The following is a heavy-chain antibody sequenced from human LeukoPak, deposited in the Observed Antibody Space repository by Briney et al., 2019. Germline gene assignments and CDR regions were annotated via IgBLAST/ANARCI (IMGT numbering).Heavy chain of an antibody. CDR2: INHSGST. Sequence: PSETLSLTCAVYGGSFSGYYWSWIRQPPGKGLEWIGEINHSGSTNYNPSLKSRVTISVDTSKNQFSLKLSSVTAADTAVYYCARTYYGSGYYFDYWGQGTLVTVSS. CDR3: ARTYYGSGYYFDY. J-gene: IGHJ4*02. V-gene: IGHV4-34*01. CDR1: GGSFSGYY. D-gene: IGHD3-10*01.